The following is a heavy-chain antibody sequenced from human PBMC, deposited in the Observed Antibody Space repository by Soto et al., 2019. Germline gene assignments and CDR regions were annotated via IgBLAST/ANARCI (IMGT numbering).Heavy chain of an antibody. D-gene: IGHD5-12*01. J-gene: IGHJ4*02. Sequence: PETLSPTCVVSTHSITAQYRSWIRQPPGKGLDWIAYIYYNGEARYNPSLESRVTISVDTSQKQVSLQLRSVTAADTAIYFCARGRLSGYESFDFWGQGTPVTVS. CDR1: THSITAQY. V-gene: IGHV4-59*11. CDR2: IYYNGEA. CDR3: ARGRLSGYESFDF.